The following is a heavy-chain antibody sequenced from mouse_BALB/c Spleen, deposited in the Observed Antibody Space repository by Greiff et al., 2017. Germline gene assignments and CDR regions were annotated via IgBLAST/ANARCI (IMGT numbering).Heavy chain of an antibody. CDR1: GFTFSSYA. CDR3: ARGGDYSPAWFAY. D-gene: IGHD2-13*01. CDR2: ISSGGST. V-gene: IGHV5-6-5*01. Sequence: EVHLVESGGGLVKPGGSLKLSCAASGFTFSSYAMSWVRQTPEKRLEWVASISSGGSTYYPDSVKGRFTISRDNARNILYLQMSSLRSEDTAMYYCARGGDYSPAWFAYWGQGTLVTVSA. J-gene: IGHJ3*01.